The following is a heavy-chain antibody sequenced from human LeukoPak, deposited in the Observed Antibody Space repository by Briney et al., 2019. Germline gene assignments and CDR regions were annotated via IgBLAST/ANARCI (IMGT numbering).Heavy chain of an antibody. J-gene: IGHJ4*02. D-gene: IGHD3-22*01. CDR1: GFTFYSYA. CDR3: ARDSVYYYDSSGLIDY. Sequence: GGSLRLSCAASGFTFYSYAMTWVRQAPGKGLEWVSSISGSGSNTYYADSVKGRFTISRDNAKNSLYLQMNSLRAEDTAVYYCARDSVYYYDSSGLIDYWGQGTLVTVSS. V-gene: IGHV3-23*01. CDR2: ISGSGSNT.